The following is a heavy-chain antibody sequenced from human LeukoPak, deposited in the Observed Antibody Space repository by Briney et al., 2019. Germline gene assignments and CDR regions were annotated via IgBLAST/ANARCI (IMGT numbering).Heavy chain of an antibody. CDR3: ARAYSGFSSRGFDY. J-gene: IGHJ4*02. CDR1: GFTFSSYA. CDR2: ISYDGSNK. D-gene: IGHD5-12*01. V-gene: IGHV3-30*09. Sequence: GGSLRLSCAASGFTFSSYAMHWVRQAPGKGLEWVAVISYDGSNKYYADSVKGRFAISRDNSKNTLYLQMNSLRAEDTAVYYCARAYSGFSSRGFDYWGQGTLVSVSS.